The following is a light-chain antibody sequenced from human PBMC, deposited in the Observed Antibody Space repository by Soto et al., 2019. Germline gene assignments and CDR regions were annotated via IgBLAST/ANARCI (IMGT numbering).Light chain of an antibody. V-gene: IGKV3-15*01. CDR2: GAS. Sequence: EIVMTQSPATLSVSPGERATLSCRASQSVSSKLAWYQQKPGQAPRLLIYGASTRATGIPARFSGSGSGTEFTLTISIRQSEDFAVYYCQQYNNWPPITFGQGTRLEIK. CDR1: QSVSSK. CDR3: QQYNNWPPIT. J-gene: IGKJ5*01.